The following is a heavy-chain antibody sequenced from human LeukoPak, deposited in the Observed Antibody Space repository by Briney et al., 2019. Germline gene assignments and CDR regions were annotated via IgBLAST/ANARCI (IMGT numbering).Heavy chain of an antibody. CDR1: GFTFSSYG. J-gene: IGHJ5*02. CDR3: AKERSTTVRGVISRWFDP. CDR2: ISYDGSNK. D-gene: IGHD3-10*01. V-gene: IGHV3-30*18. Sequence: GSLRLSCAASGFTFSSYGMHWVRQAPGKGLEWVAVISYDGSNKYYADSVKGRFTISRDNSKNTLYLQMNSLRAEDTAVYYCAKERSTTVRGVISRWFDPWGQGTLVTVSS.